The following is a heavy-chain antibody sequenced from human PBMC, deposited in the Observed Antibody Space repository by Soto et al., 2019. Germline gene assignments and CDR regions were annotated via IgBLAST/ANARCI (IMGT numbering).Heavy chain of an antibody. D-gene: IGHD6-13*01. Sequence: QVQLVQSGAEVKKPGSSVKVSCKASGGTFSSYAISWVRQAPGQGLEWMGGIIPIFGTANYAQKFQGRVTITADESTSTAYMELSSLRSEDTAVYYCAARLDGGYSGSWYPLGYWGQGTLVTVSS. V-gene: IGHV1-69*01. J-gene: IGHJ4*02. CDR2: IIPIFGTA. CDR3: AARLDGGYSGSWYPLGY. CDR1: GGTFSSYA.